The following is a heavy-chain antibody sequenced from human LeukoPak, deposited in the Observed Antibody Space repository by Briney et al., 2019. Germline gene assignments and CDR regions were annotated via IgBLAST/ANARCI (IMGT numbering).Heavy chain of an antibody. Sequence: SVKVSCKASGGTFSSYAISWVRQAPGQGLEWMGGVIPIFGTANYAQKFQGRVTITTDESTSTAYMELSSLRSEDTAVYYCASALYYYDSSGYQDRPNDYWGQGTLVTVSS. CDR3: ASALYYYDSSGYQDRPNDY. CDR1: GGTFSSYA. J-gene: IGHJ4*02. CDR2: VIPIFGTA. D-gene: IGHD3-22*01. V-gene: IGHV1-69*05.